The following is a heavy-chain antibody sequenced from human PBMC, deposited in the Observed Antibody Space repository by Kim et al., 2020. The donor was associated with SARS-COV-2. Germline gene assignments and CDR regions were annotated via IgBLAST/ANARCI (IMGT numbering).Heavy chain of an antibody. V-gene: IGHV4-38-2*02. D-gene: IGHD3-10*01. Sequence: SETLSLTCTVSGYSISSGYYWGWIRQPPGKGLEWIGSIYHSGSTYYNPSLKSRVTISVDTSKNQFSLKLSSVTAADTAVYYCASPFWHYGSGSWVFAFDIWGQGTMVTVSS. J-gene: IGHJ3*02. CDR3: ASPFWHYGSGSWVFAFDI. CDR2: IYHSGST. CDR1: GYSISSGYY.